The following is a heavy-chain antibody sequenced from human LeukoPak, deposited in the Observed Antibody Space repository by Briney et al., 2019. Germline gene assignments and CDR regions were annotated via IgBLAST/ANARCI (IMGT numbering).Heavy chain of an antibody. CDR3: ARESSSDNDDYYHNPEYLQH. Sequence: GGSLRLSCAASGFTFRRYEMNWVRQAPGKGLEWITYISSSGNIIYYSDSVKGRFTISRDNANSSLYLQMNSLSAEDTAVYYCARESSSDNDDYYHNPEYLQHWGQGTLVTVSS. V-gene: IGHV3-48*03. CDR2: ISSSGNII. CDR1: GFTFRRYE. J-gene: IGHJ1*01. D-gene: IGHD3-10*01.